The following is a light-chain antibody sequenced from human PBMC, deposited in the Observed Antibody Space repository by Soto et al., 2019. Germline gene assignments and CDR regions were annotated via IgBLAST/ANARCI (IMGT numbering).Light chain of an antibody. CDR1: QSVSSY. Sequence: EIVLTQSPATLSLSPGERATLSCRASQSVSSYLAWYQQKPGQAPRLLIYDASNRATGIPARFSGSGSGTDFTLTISSLEPEGSAASYGQQRRNCSFGPGTNVHIK. CDR3: QQRRNCS. V-gene: IGKV3-11*01. CDR2: DAS. J-gene: IGKJ3*01.